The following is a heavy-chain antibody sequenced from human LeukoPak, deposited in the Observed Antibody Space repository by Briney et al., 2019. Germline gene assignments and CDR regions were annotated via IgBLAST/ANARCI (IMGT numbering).Heavy chain of an antibody. J-gene: IGHJ4*02. V-gene: IGHV1-69*13. D-gene: IGHD5-18*01. CDR2: IIPIFGTA. CDR1: GGTFSSYA. CDR3: ARDRGWAGYSYGFYY. Sequence: GASVKVSCKASGGTFSSYAISWVRQAPGQGLEWMGGIIPIFGTANYAQKFQGRVTITADESTSTAYMELSSLRSGDTAVYYCARDRGWAGYSYGFYYWGQGTLVTVSS.